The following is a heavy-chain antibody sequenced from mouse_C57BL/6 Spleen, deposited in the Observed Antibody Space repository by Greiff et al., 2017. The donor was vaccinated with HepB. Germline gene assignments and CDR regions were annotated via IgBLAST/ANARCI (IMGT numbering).Heavy chain of an antibody. J-gene: IGHJ2*01. D-gene: IGHD3-2*02. V-gene: IGHV1-42*01. Sequence: EVKLMESGPELVKPGASVKISCKASGYSFTGYYMNWVKQSPEKSLEWIGEINPSTGGTTYNQKFKAKATLTVDKSSSTAYMQLKSLTSEDSAVYYCARASGYEVDYWGQGTTLTVSS. CDR1: GYSFTGYY. CDR2: INPSTGGT. CDR3: ARASGYEVDY.